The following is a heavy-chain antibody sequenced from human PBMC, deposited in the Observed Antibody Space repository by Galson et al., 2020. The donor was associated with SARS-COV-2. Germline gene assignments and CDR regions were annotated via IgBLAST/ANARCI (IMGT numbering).Heavy chain of an antibody. CDR1: GASMSKYY. J-gene: IGHJ5*02. CDR3: ARVGGNDGWNWFDP. V-gene: IGHV4-59*01. Sequence: SETLSLTCSVSGASMSKYYWSWIRQSPGKGLEWIGNIHYSGGTKYNPSLKSRVSMSVDTSENQFSLKLNSVTTADTAVYYCARVGGNDGWNWFDPWGQGTLVTVSS. CDR2: IHYSGGT. D-gene: IGHD1-1*01.